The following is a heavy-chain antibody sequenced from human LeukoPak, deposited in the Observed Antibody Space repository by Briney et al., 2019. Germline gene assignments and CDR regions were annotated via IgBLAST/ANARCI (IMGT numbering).Heavy chain of an antibody. CDR1: GGSISSSSYY. CDR2: IYYSGST. D-gene: IGHD6-19*01. CDR3: ASHSAPQWLVLFDY. V-gene: IGHV4-39*01. J-gene: IGHJ4*02. Sequence: PSETLSLTCTVSGGSISSSSYYWGWIRQPPGKGLEWIGSIYYSGSTYYNPSLKSRVTIPVDTSKNQFSLKLSSVTAADTAVYYCASHSAPQWLVLFDYWGQGTLVTVSS.